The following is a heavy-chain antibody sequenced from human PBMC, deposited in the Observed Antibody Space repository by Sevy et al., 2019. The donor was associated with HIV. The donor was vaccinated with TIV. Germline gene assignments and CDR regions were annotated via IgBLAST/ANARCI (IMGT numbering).Heavy chain of an antibody. CDR1: GGSFSGYY. D-gene: IGHD2-15*01. CDR3: ASGSSGCSHAFDI. J-gene: IGHJ3*02. Sequence: SETLSLTCAVYGGSFSGYYWSWIRQPPGKGLEWIGEINHSGSTNYNPSLKSRITISVDTSKNQFSLKLSSVTAAGTAVYYCASGSSGCSHAFDIWGQGTMVTVSS. V-gene: IGHV4-34*01. CDR2: INHSGST.